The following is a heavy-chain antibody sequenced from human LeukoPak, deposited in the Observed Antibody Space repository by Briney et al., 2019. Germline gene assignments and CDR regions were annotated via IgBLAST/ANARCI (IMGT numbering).Heavy chain of an antibody. CDR3: ARDSYDSSGYLFDY. CDR1: GYTFTSYG. D-gene: IGHD3-22*01. Sequence: ASVKVSCKASGYTFTSYGISWVRQAPGQGLEWMGWISAYNGNTNYAQKLQGRVTMTTDTSTSTAYVELRSLRSDDTAVYYCARDSYDSSGYLFDYWGQGTLVTVSS. CDR2: ISAYNGNT. V-gene: IGHV1-18*01. J-gene: IGHJ4*02.